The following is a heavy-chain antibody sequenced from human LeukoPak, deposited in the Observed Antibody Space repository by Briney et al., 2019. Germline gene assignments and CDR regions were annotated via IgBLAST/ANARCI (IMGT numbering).Heavy chain of an antibody. Sequence: SETLSLTCTVSGGSISSYYWSWIRQPPGKGLEWIGYIYYSGSTNYNPSLKSRVTISVDTSKNQFSLKLSSVTAADTAVYYCARGRKWVLSSSWYRYWFDPWGQGTLVTVSS. CDR3: ARGRKWVLSSSWYRYWFDP. CDR1: GGSISSYY. CDR2: IYYSGST. V-gene: IGHV4-59*12. J-gene: IGHJ5*02. D-gene: IGHD6-13*01.